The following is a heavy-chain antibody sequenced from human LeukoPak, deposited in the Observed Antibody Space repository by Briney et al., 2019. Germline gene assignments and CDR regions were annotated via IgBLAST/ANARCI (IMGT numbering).Heavy chain of an antibody. D-gene: IGHD5-12*01. Sequence: PGGSLRLSCAVSGFTFSSTHMSWGRQAPGKGLEWGSVIFTGGSTFYTNSVKGRFTISRDNSNNTLYLLMNSLGAEDTAVYYCARVLTGATIPDSWGQGTLVTVSS. V-gene: IGHV3-53*01. CDR2: IFTGGST. CDR1: GFTFSSTH. J-gene: IGHJ4*02. CDR3: ARVLTGATIPDS.